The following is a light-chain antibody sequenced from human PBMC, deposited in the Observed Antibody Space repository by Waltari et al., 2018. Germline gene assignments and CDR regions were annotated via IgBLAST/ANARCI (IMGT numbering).Light chain of an antibody. V-gene: IGLV1-47*01. CDR1: PSHIGSNY. J-gene: IGLJ2*01. Sequence: QSVLTQPPSASGTPGQRVTIPWSGSPSHIGSNYVYWYQQPPGRTPKLRIYRNNQRPSGVPDRFSGSKSGTSASLAISGLRSEDEADYYCAAWDDSLSGPHVVFGGGTKLTVL. CDR2: RNN. CDR3: AAWDDSLSGPHVV.